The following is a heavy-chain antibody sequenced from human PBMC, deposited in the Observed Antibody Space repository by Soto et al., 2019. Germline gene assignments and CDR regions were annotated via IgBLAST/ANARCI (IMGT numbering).Heavy chain of an antibody. Sequence: QVQLVQSGAEVKKPGASVKVSCKASGYTFTNYGIIWVRQAPGQGLEWMGWISGNNGNTHYAQKLQGRLTMTTDTSTTTAYMELGSLRSEDTAMYYCARDPRYGGDCGQGTLVTVSS. CDR2: ISGNNGNT. V-gene: IGHV1-18*01. J-gene: IGHJ4*02. CDR3: ARDPRYGGD. D-gene: IGHD1-1*01. CDR1: GYTFTNYG.